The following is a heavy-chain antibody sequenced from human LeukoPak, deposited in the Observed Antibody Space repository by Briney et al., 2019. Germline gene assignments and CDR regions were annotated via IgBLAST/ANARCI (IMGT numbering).Heavy chain of an antibody. J-gene: IGHJ4*02. Sequence: GGSLRLSCAASGFTFSSYAMYWVRQAPGKGLEYVSAISSNGGSTNYATSVKGRVTISRDNSKNTLYLQMGSLRAEDMAVYYCARGESWRGSTSFGYWGQGTLVTVSS. CDR3: ARGESWRGSTSFGY. V-gene: IGHV3-64*01. CDR2: ISSNGGST. D-gene: IGHD2-2*01. CDR1: GFTFSSYA.